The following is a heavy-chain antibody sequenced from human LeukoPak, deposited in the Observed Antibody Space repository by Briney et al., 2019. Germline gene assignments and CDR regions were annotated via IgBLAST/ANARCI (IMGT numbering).Heavy chain of an antibody. D-gene: IGHD5-18*01. Sequence: SETLSLTCTVSGGSISSSSYYWGWIRQPPGTGLEWLGSIYYSGSTNYNPSLKSRVTISVDTSKNQFSLKLSSVTAADTAVYYCAREGRTWIQDAFDIWGQGTMVTVSS. J-gene: IGHJ3*02. CDR1: GGSISSSSYY. CDR2: IYYSGST. V-gene: IGHV4-39*07. CDR3: AREGRTWIQDAFDI.